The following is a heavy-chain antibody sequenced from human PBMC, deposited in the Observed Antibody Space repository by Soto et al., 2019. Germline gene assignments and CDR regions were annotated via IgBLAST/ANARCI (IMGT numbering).Heavy chain of an antibody. CDR1: GYTFRNYA. CDR2: ISYDGSNK. V-gene: IGHV3-30-3*01. Sequence: DLVESGGGVVQPGRSHRLSCVVSAASGYTFRNYAIHWVRQAPGKGLEWVAVISYDGSNKYYADSVRARFTISRDNSKNTLYLQMNSLRAEDTAVYYCARVPFPFYYDSSGPHISVGYWGQGTLVTVSS. CDR3: ARVPFPFYYDSSGPHISVGY. J-gene: IGHJ4*02. D-gene: IGHD3-22*01.